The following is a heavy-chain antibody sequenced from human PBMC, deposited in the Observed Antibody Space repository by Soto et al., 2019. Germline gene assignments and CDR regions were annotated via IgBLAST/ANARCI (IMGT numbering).Heavy chain of an antibody. CDR3: ARLLVEMATTNDY. Sequence: QVQLVESGGGVVQPGRSLRLSCAASGFTFSSYGMHWVRQAPGKGLEWVAVISYDGSNKYYADSVKGRFTISRDNSKNTLYLQMNSLRAEDTAVYYCARLLVEMATTNDYSGQGTLVTVSS. CDR1: GFTFSSYG. V-gene: IGHV3-30*03. D-gene: IGHD5-12*01. CDR2: ISYDGSNK. J-gene: IGHJ4*02.